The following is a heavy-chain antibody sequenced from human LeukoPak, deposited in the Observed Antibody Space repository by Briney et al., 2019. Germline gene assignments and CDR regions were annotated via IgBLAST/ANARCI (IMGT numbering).Heavy chain of an antibody. J-gene: IGHJ4*02. CDR2: ISAYNGNT. CDR1: GGTFSSYA. Sequence: ASVKVSCKASGGTFSSYAISWVRQAPGQGLEWMGWISAYNGNTNYAQKLQGRVTMTRDTSTSTVYMELSSLRSEDTAVYYCATSVIAVAGPLYYFDYWGQGTLVTVSS. V-gene: IGHV1-18*01. CDR3: ATSVIAVAGPLYYFDY. D-gene: IGHD6-19*01.